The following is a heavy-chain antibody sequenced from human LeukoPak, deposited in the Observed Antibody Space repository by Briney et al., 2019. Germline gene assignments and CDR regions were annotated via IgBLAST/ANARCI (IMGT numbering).Heavy chain of an antibody. CDR3: AREGRDTAGYFDY. D-gene: IGHD5-18*01. Sequence: PGGSLRLSCAASGFTFSSIFMSWVRQAPGKGREWVSVIYSGASTYYPDSVKGRFTISRDNSKNTLYLQMNSLRAEDTAVYYCAREGRDTAGYFDYWGQGSLVTVSS. V-gene: IGHV3-53*01. J-gene: IGHJ4*02. CDR1: GFTFSSIF. CDR2: IYSGAST.